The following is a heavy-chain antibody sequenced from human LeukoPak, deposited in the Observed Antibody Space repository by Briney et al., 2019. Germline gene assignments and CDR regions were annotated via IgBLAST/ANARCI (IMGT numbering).Heavy chain of an antibody. V-gene: IGHV3-33*08. Sequence: GGSLRLSCAASGFTFSSYAMSWVRQAPGKGLEWVAVIWYDGSNKYYADSVKGRFTISRDNSKNTLYLQMNSLRAEDTAVYYCARDKGADYYYGMDVWGKGTTVTVSS. CDR3: ARDKGADYYYGMDV. CDR2: IWYDGSNK. CDR1: GFTFSSYA. D-gene: IGHD1-26*01. J-gene: IGHJ6*04.